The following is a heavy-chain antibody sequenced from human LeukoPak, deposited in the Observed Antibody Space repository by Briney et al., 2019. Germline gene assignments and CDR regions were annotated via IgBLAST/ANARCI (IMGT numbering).Heavy chain of an antibody. V-gene: IGHV4-34*01. D-gene: IGHD6-25*01. Sequence: LEWIGEINHSGSTNYNPSLKSRVTISVDTSKNQFSLKLSSVTAADTAVYYCARRAGGAFDIWGQGTMVTVSS. CDR3: ARRAGGAFDI. J-gene: IGHJ3*02. CDR2: INHSGST.